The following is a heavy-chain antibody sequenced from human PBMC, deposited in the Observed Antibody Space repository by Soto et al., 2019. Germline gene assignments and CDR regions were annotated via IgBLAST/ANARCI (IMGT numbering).Heavy chain of an antibody. CDR2: IIPIFGTA. Sequence: QVQLVQSGAEVKKPGSSVKVSCKASGGTFSSYAISWVRQAPGQGLEWMGGIIPIFGTANNAQKFQGRVTITAGESTRSAYMELSSQSSEAMAVYYCARRGGSCHIWCNCFDPCVQGTLVTVS. CDR1: GGTFSSYA. V-gene: IGHV1-69*01. CDR3: ARRGGSCHIWCNCFDP. J-gene: IGHJ5*02. D-gene: IGHD2-15*01.